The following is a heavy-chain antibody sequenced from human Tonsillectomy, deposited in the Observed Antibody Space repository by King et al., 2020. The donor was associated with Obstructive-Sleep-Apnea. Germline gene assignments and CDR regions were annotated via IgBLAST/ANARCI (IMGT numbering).Heavy chain of an antibody. Sequence: QLQESGPGLVKPSETLSLTCTVSGFSISSDYYCGWIRQPPGKGLEWIGSIYHSGSTYSNPSLKSRVTISVDTSKHQFSLRLSSVTATDTAVYFFARAISNTWNYYFYYGMDVWGQGTTVTVSS. J-gene: IGHJ6*02. CDR3: ARAISNTWNYYFYYGMDV. V-gene: IGHV4-38-2*02. D-gene: IGHD6-13*01. CDR1: GFSISSDYY. CDR2: IYHSGST.